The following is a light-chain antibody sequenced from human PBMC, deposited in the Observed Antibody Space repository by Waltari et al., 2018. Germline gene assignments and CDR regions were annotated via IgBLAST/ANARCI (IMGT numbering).Light chain of an antibody. Sequence: DIQMTQSPSSLSASVGDRVTITCRASQSISSYLNWYQQKPGKAPNLLIYAASSLQSGVPSRFSGSGSGTYFTLSISSLQPEDFATYYCQHSDSAPYTFGRGTKLEIK. V-gene: IGKV1-39*01. CDR2: AAS. CDR3: QHSDSAPYT. J-gene: IGKJ2*01. CDR1: QSISSY.